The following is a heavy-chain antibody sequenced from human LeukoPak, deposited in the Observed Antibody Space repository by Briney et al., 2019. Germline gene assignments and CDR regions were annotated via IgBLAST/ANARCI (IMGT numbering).Heavy chain of an antibody. Sequence: PSETLSLTCTVSGGSISSSSYYWGWIRQPPGKGLEWIGSIYYSGSTYYNPSLKSRVTISVDTSKNQFSLKLSSVTAADTAVYYCARGGSYLPNFDYWGQGTLVTVSS. CDR3: ARGGSYLPNFDY. D-gene: IGHD1-26*01. CDR1: GGSISSSSYY. CDR2: IYYSGST. V-gene: IGHV4-39*01. J-gene: IGHJ4*02.